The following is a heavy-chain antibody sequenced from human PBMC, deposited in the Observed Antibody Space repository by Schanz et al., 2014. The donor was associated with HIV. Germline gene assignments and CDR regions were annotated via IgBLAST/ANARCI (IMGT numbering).Heavy chain of an antibody. Sequence: QVQLQQWGAGLLTPSETLSLTCAVYGESFSGYFWTWIRQSPGKGLGWIGEINHSGSTNYNPSLKSRVTISVDTTKNRFSQRVRSVTAADTGVYFCAGGPFPGFSVSAYYFYSGLDVWGQGTAVTVSS. J-gene: IGHJ6*02. CDR1: GESFSGYF. CDR2: INHSGST. CDR3: AGGPFPGFSVSAYYFYSGLDV. D-gene: IGHD3-16*01. V-gene: IGHV4-34*01.